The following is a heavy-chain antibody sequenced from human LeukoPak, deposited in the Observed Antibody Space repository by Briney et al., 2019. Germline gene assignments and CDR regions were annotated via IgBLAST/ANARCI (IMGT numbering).Heavy chain of an antibody. Sequence: GGSLRLSCAASEFTFSSYNMNWVRQAPGKGLEWVSSISISSNYIYYADSVKGRFTISRDNAKNSLYLQMNSLRAEDTAVYYCARGSRFGVVGRDAFDIWGQGTMVTVSS. CDR2: ISISSNYI. CDR3: ARGSRFGVVGRDAFDI. CDR1: EFTFSSYN. V-gene: IGHV3-21*01. J-gene: IGHJ3*02. D-gene: IGHD3-3*01.